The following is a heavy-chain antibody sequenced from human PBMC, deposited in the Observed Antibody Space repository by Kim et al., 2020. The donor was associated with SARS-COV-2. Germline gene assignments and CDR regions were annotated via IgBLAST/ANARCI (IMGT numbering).Heavy chain of an antibody. CDR1: GFSFSNYA. J-gene: IGHJ4*01. CDR3: AKTWLAFEFVRSLFHY. V-gene: IGHV3-30-3*02. D-gene: IGHD6-19*01. Sequence: GGSLRLSCEASGFSFSNYALHWVRQAPGKGLEWVAVISYDGTYKYYAPSVRGRCTISRDNSQNTLSLQLNSLTPDDTSVYYCAKTWLAFEFVRSLFHYWG. CDR2: ISYDGTYK.